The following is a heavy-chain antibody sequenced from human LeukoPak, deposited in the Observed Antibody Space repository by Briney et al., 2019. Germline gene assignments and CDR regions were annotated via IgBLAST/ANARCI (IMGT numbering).Heavy chain of an antibody. CDR1: GGSISSSSYY. Sequence: SETLSLTCTVSGGSISSSSYYWGWIRQPPGKGLEWTGSIYYSGSTYYNPSLKSRVTISVDTSKNQFSLKLSSVTAADTAVYYCARLTLLGYCSGGSCFPGAFDIWGQGTMVTVSS. J-gene: IGHJ3*02. CDR3: ARLTLLGYCSGGSCFPGAFDI. V-gene: IGHV4-39*01. D-gene: IGHD2-15*01. CDR2: IYYSGST.